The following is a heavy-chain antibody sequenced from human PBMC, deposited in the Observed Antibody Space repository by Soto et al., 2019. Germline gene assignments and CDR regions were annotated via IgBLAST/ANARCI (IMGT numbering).Heavy chain of an antibody. CDR3: GRCSSTSCHLGADY. CDR2: ISFDGNNK. CDR1: GFTFSSYA. J-gene: IGHJ4*02. V-gene: IGHV3-30-3*01. D-gene: IGHD2-2*01. Sequence: QVQLVESGGGVVQPGRSLRLSCAASGFTFSSYALHWVRQAPGRGLEWVALISFDGNNKYYANSVKGRFTISRDNSKNTLYLQMSSLRAEDTAVYYCGRCSSTSCHLGADYWGQGPLVTGSS.